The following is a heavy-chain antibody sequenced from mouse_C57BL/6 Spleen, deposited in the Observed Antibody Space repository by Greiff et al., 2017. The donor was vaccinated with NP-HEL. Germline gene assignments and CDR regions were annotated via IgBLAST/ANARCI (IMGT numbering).Heavy chain of an antibody. CDR1: GYTFTDYY. CDR2: INPYNGGT. Sequence: EVQLQQSGPVLVKPGASVKMSCKASGYTFTDYYMNWVKQSHGKSLEWIGVINPYNGGTSYNQKFKGKATLTVDKSSSTAYMELNSLTSEDSAVYYCARYYGSSNAMDYWGQGTSVTASS. D-gene: IGHD1-1*01. CDR3: ARYYGSSNAMDY. V-gene: IGHV1-19*01. J-gene: IGHJ4*01.